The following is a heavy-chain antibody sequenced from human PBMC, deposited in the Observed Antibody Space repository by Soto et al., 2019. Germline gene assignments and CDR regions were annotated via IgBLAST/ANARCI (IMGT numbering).Heavy chain of an antibody. V-gene: IGHV4-31*03. J-gene: IGHJ6*03. D-gene: IGHD6-13*01. CDR3: ARVWIAAAGSYMDV. CDR1: GGSISSGGYY. Sequence: PSETLSLTCTFSGGSISSGGYYWSWIRQHPGKGLEWIGYIYYSGSTYYNPSLKSRVTISVDTSKNQFSLKLSSVTAADTAVYYCARVWIAAAGSYMDVWGKGTTVTV. CDR2: IYYSGST.